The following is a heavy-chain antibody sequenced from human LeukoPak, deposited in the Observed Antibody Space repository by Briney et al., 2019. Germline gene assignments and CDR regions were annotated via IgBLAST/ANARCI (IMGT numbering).Heavy chain of an antibody. D-gene: IGHD4-17*01. CDR3: ARQTVTTDGMDV. J-gene: IGHJ6*04. CDR1: GYSFTSYW. V-gene: IGHV5-10-1*01. Sequence: GESLKISCKGSGYSFTSYWISWVRQMPGEGLEWMGRIDPSDSYTNYSPSFQGHVTISADKSISTAYLQWSSLKASDTAMYYCARQTVTTDGMDVWGKGTTVTVSS. CDR2: IDPSDSYT.